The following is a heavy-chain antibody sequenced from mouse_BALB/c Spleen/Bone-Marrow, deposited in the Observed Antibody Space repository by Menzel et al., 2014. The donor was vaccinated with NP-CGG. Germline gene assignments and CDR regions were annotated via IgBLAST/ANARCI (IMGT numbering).Heavy chain of an antibody. Sequence: VHLVESGAELMKPGASVKISCKATGYTFSSYWIEWVKQRPGHGLEWIGEMLPGRGSTNYNEKFKGKATFTSDTSSNTAYMQLSSLTSEDSAVYYCARWDTTAMDYWGQGTSVTVSS. CDR2: MLPGRGST. CDR3: ARWDTTAMDY. CDR1: GYTFSSYW. D-gene: IGHD1-1*01. V-gene: IGHV1-9*01. J-gene: IGHJ4*01.